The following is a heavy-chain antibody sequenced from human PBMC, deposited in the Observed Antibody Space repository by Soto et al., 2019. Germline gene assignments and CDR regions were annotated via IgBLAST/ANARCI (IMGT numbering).Heavy chain of an antibody. Sequence: ASVKVSCKASVFSVDTTYCIHWVRRAPGQGLEWMGSINPNSGDTNYAQNFQGRVTMTRDTSISTAYMEVSSLTSCDTAVYYCGSPRSGPSPDVGHWGHGTVVTVSS. D-gene: IGHD2-15*01. CDR1: VFSVDTTYC. CDR2: INPNSGDT. J-gene: IGHJ4*01. CDR3: GSPRSGPSPDVGH. V-gene: IGHV1-2*02.